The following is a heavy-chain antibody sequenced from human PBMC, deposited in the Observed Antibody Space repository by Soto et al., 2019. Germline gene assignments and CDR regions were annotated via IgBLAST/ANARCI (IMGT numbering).Heavy chain of an antibody. CDR1: GFTFSRYG. J-gene: IGHJ6*02. Sequence: PGGSLRLSCAASGFTFSRYGIHWVRQAPGKGLELVAVISYDGSKKDYADSVEGRVSISRDNSKNMLYLQMNSLRADDAAVYYCASYYDSGSYYKDYYYYGMDVWGQGTTVTVSS. CDR2: ISYDGSKK. V-gene: IGHV3-30*03. D-gene: IGHD3-10*01. CDR3: ASYYDSGSYYKDYYYYGMDV.